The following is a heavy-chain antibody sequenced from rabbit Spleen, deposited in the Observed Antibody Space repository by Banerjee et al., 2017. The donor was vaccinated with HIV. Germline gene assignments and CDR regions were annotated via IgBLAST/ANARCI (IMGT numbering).Heavy chain of an antibody. CDR2: INMFTGKS. CDR3: ARSNRGDIGNGFDL. J-gene: IGHJ2*01. Sequence: EQLEESGGGLVKPEGSLTLTCKASGVSLNDKDVMCWVRQAPGKGLEWIACINMFTGKSVYASWAKGRFIMSRPSSTTVTLQMTSLTVADTATYFCARSNRGDIGNGFDLWGPGTLVTVS. D-gene: IGHD2-1*01. CDR1: GVSLNDKDV. V-gene: IGHV1S45*01.